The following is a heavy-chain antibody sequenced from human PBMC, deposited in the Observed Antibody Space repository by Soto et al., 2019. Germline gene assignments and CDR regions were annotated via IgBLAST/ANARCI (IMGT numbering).Heavy chain of an antibody. CDR2: VSATGSNT. CDR1: GFTFSSFA. Sequence: EVQLLESGGGLVQPGGSLRLSCAASGFTFSSFAMSWVRQAPGKGLEWVSCVSATGSNTYYADSVKGRFTISRDNSKDTLILQINSLRADDSDVYYCAKDRTSTIGGVIGSWGQGTLVTVSS. V-gene: IGHV3-23*01. J-gene: IGHJ5*01. D-gene: IGHD3-16*01. CDR3: AKDRTSTIGGVIGS.